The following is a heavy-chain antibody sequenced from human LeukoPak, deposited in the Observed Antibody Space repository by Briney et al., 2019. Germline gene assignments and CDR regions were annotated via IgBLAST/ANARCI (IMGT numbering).Heavy chain of an antibody. CDR2: IYYSGST. D-gene: IGHD4-23*01. J-gene: IGHJ4*02. CDR1: GGSISSYY. Sequence: KPSETLSLTCTVSGGSISSYYWSWIRQPPGKGLEWIGYIYYSGSTNYNPSLKSRVTISVDTSKNQFSLQLNSVTPEDTAVYYCARDLLVTRHFDYWGQGTLVTVSS. CDR3: ARDLLVTRHFDY. V-gene: IGHV4-59*12.